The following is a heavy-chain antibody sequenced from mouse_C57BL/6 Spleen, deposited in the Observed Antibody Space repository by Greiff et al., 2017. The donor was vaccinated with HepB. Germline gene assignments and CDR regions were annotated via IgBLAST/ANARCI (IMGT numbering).Heavy chain of an antibody. CDR2: INPSTGGT. J-gene: IGHJ4*01. CDR3: ARKGDYGSSYDAMDY. V-gene: IGHV1-42*01. D-gene: IGHD1-1*01. CDR1: GYSFTGYY. Sequence: LQLKESGPELVKPGASVKISCKASGYSFTGYYMNWVKQSPEKSLEWIGEINPSTGGTTYNQKFKAKATLTVDKSSSTAYMQLKSLTSEDSAVYYCARKGDYGSSYDAMDYWGQGTSVTVSS.